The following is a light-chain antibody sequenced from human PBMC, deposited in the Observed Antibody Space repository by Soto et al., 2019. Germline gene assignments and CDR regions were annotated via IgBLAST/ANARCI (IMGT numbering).Light chain of an antibody. J-gene: IGKJ4*01. Sequence: EIVLTQSPDTLSLSPGQRATLSCRASQSVRSDYFAWYQQKPGQAPRVIIFGVSTRATGVPDSFSGSGSGTDFTITISRLEPEDFALYYCQQYGNSPLTFGGGTKVEIK. CDR3: QQYGNSPLT. CDR2: GVS. V-gene: IGKV3-20*01. CDR1: QSVRSDY.